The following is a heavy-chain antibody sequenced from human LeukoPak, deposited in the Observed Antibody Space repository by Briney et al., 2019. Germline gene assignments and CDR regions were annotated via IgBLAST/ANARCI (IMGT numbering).Heavy chain of an antibody. CDR3: ARLGKYYYDSSGYQYYFDY. CDR2: IYYRGST. Sequence: SETLSLTCTVSGGSIGSSSYYWGWIRQPPGKGLEWIGNIYYRGSTYYNPSLKSRVTISVDTSKNQFSLKLNSVTAADTAMYYCARLGKYYYDSSGYQYYFDYWGQGTLVTVSS. J-gene: IGHJ4*02. CDR1: GGSIGSSSYY. D-gene: IGHD3-22*01. V-gene: IGHV4-39*01.